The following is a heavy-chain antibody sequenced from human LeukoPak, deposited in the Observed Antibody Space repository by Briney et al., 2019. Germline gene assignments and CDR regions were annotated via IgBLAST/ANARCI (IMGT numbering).Heavy chain of an antibody. J-gene: IGHJ5*02. CDR1: GGSISSGGYS. D-gene: IGHD2-2*01. CDR3: ARGGSSTTPRENWFDP. V-gene: IGHV4-30-2*01. Sequence: SETLSLTCAVSGGSISSGGYSWSWIRQPPGKGLEWIGYIYHSGSTYYNPSLKSRVTISVDRSKNQFSLKLSSVTAADTAVYYCARGGSSTTPRENWFDPWGQGTLVTVSS. CDR2: IYHSGST.